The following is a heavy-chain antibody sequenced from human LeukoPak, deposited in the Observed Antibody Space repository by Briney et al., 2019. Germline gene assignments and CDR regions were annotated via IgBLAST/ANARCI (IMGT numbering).Heavy chain of an antibody. CDR3: ARLPGYCSSNSCYKMTIPFDY. D-gene: IGHD2-2*02. CDR2: ISYDGSNK. J-gene: IGHJ4*02. V-gene: IGHV3-30*04. CDR1: GFTFSSYA. Sequence: GGSLRLSCAASGFTFSSYAMHWVRQAPGKGLEWVAVISYDGSNKYDADSVKGRFTISRDNSKNTLYLQMNSLRAEDTAVYYCARLPGYCSSNSCYKMTIPFDYWGQGTLVTVSS.